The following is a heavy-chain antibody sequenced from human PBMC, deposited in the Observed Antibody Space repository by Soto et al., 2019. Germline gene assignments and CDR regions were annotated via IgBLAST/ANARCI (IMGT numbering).Heavy chain of an antibody. J-gene: IGHJ4*02. D-gene: IGHD3-9*01. Sequence: GGLLRVCWAASGVNFSSYGIRRVRQAPGKGLEWVAVISYDGSNKYYADSVKGRFTISRDNSKNLLYLQMNSLGAEDTAVYYCAKDYYDTLTGYYGPDYWGQGTLVTVSS. V-gene: IGHV3-30*18. CDR3: AKDYYDTLTGYYGPDY. CDR1: GVNFSSYG. CDR2: ISYDGSNK.